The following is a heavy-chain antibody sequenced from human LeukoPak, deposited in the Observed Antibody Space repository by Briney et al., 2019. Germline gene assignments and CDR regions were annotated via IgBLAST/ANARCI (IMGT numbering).Heavy chain of an antibody. J-gene: IGHJ4*02. CDR3: ARYLSGYLDY. V-gene: IGHV4-59*01. CDR2: IYYSGST. D-gene: IGHD3-9*01. CDR1: GGSISSYY. Sequence: SETLSLTCTVSGGSISSYYWSWIRQPPGKGLEWIGYIYYSGSTNCNPSLKSRVTISVDTSKNQFSLKLSSVTAADTAVYYCARYLSGYLDYWGQGTLVTVSS.